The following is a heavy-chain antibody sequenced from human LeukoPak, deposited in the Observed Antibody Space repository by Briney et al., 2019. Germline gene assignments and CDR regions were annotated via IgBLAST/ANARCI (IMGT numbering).Heavy chain of an antibody. CDR3: ARVPIVATIGNAFDI. Sequence: ASVKVSCKASGYTFTGYYMHWVRQAPGQGLEWMGWINPNSGGTNYAQKFQGRVTMTRDTSISTAYMELSRLRSDDTAVYYGARVPIVATIGNAFDIWGQGTMVTVSS. D-gene: IGHD5-12*01. CDR2: INPNSGGT. J-gene: IGHJ3*02. V-gene: IGHV1-2*02. CDR1: GYTFTGYY.